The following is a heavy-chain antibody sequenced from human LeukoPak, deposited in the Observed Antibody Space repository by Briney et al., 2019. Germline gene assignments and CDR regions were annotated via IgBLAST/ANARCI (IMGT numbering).Heavy chain of an antibody. CDR1: GYTFTSYG. V-gene: IGHV1-18*04. D-gene: IGHD3-10*01. Sequence: ASVKVSCKASGYTFTSYGISWVLRALGQGLEWMGWISAYNGNTNYAQKLQGRVIMTTDTSTSTACLVLRSLRSDDAAVYYCARAPTTLWFGEFPPIDWGQGTLVTVSS. CDR2: ISAYNGNT. J-gene: IGHJ4*02. CDR3: ARAPTTLWFGEFPPID.